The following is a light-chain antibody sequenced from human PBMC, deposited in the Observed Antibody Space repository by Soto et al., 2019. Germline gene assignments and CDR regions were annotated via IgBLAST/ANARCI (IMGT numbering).Light chain of an antibody. J-gene: IGKJ5*01. Sequence: ERLMAQSPATLSVSPGDRATLSCRASQSVSRNLAWYQQKPGQAPRLLLYGASTRATGIPARFSGSGSGTELTLTITTLQPEDFAIYYCQQYDNWPPITFGQGTRLEIK. V-gene: IGKV3-15*01. CDR2: GAS. CDR3: QQYDNWPPIT. CDR1: QSVSRN.